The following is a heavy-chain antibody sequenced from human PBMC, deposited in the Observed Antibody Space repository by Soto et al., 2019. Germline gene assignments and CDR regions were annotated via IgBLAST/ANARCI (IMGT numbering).Heavy chain of an antibody. CDR1: GGSISSYY. V-gene: IGHV4-59*01. J-gene: IGHJ4*02. Sequence: SETLSLTCTVSGGSISSYYWSWIRQPPGKGLEWIGYIYYSGSTNYNPSLKSRVTISVDTSKNQFSLKLSSVTAADTAVYYCARGAGTSPYYFDYWGQGTLVTVSS. D-gene: IGHD1-7*01. CDR2: IYYSGST. CDR3: ARGAGTSPYYFDY.